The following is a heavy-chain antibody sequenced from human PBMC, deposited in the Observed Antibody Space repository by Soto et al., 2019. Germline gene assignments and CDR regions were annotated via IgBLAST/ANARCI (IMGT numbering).Heavy chain of an antibody. D-gene: IGHD1-7*01. Sequence: GGSLILSCAASGFTFSSYGIHWVRQAPGKGLEWVSFISYGGSNTYYADSVKGRFTISRDNPKNTLYLQMNSLRAEDTAVYYCANNYISGPDYWGQGTLVTVSS. V-gene: IGHV3-30*18. CDR3: ANNYISGPDY. CDR1: GFTFSSYG. J-gene: IGHJ4*02. CDR2: ISYGGSNT.